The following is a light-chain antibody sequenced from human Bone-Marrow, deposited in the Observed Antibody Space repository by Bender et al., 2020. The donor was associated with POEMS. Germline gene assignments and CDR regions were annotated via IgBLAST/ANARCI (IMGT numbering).Light chain of an antibody. CDR1: DLDDKY. V-gene: IGLV3-1*01. CDR3: QASDTYSVI. J-gene: IGLJ2*01. CDR2: QDT. Sequence: SYEVTQPPSVSVSPGQTASITCSGDDLDDKYVAWYQQKPGQSPVLVIYQDTKRPSGIPERFSGSNSGNTATLTISGTQAMDEADYYCQASDTYSVIFGGGTKLTVL.